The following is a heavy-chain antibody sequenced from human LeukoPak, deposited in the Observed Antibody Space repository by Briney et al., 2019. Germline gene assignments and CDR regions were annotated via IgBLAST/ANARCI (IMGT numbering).Heavy chain of an antibody. CDR3: ALDTIGARPNFDY. CDR1: GGSISSSSYY. CDR2: IYYSGST. V-gene: IGHV4-39*01. D-gene: IGHD4/OR15-4a*01. Sequence: PSETLSLTCTVSGGSISSSSYYWGWIRQPPGKGLQWIGGIYYSGSTYYNPSLRSRVTISVDTSKNQFSLNLNSVTAADTAVYYCALDTIGARPNFDYWGQGTLVTVSS. J-gene: IGHJ4*02.